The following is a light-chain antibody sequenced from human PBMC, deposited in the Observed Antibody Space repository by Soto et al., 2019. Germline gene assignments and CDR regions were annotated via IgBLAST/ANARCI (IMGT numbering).Light chain of an antibody. CDR2: SGN. CDR1: SSNIGTNT. V-gene: IGLV1-44*01. J-gene: IGLJ1*01. Sequence: QSVLTQPPSASATPGQMVTISCSGSSSNIGTNTVNWYQQLPGTAPKLLIYSGNQRPSGVPDRFSASKSGTSASLAISGLQSGDEADYYCAAWDDSLTGYVFGPGTKVTVL. CDR3: AAWDDSLTGYV.